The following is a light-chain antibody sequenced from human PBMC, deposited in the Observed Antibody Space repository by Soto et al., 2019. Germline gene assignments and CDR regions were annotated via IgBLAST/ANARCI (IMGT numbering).Light chain of an antibody. J-gene: IGKJ1*01. Sequence: EIVMTQSPATLSVSPGERATLSCRASQSISSNLAWYQQKNGQTPRLLIYGASTRAAGIPARFSGSGSGTDFTLTISSLQSEDFAVYYCQQYNNWPSWTFGQGTKVDIK. CDR3: QQYNNWPSWT. CDR1: QSISSN. CDR2: GAS. V-gene: IGKV3-15*01.